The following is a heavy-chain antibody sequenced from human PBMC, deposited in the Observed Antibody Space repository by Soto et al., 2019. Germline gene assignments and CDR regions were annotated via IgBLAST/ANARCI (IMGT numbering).Heavy chain of an antibody. Sequence: QVQLVESGGGVVQPGRSLRLSCAASGFSFSSYGMHWVRQAPGKGLEWVAVISYDVTNKYHPDSVKGRFTISRDNSKNTLYLQMNSLRAEDTAVYYCAKDLRIAVAGTDYFEDWGQGTLVTVSS. D-gene: IGHD6-19*01. CDR2: ISYDVTNK. CDR3: AKDLRIAVAGTDYFED. V-gene: IGHV3-30*18. CDR1: GFSFSSYG. J-gene: IGHJ4*02.